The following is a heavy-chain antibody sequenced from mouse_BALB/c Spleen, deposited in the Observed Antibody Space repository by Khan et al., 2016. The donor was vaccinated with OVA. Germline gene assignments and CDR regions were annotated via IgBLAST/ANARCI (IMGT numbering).Heavy chain of an antibody. CDR2: INTYTGEP. CDR3: ARRAYYGYVMDY. J-gene: IGHJ4*01. Sequence: QIQLVQSGPELKKPGETVKISCKASGYTFTNYGLNWVKQAPGKGLKWMGWINTYTGEPTYADDFKGRFAFSLETSASTVYLQINNLKNEDTATYFCARRAYYGYVMDYWGQGTSVTVSS. V-gene: IGHV9-3-1*01. D-gene: IGHD1-1*01. CDR1: GYTFTNYG.